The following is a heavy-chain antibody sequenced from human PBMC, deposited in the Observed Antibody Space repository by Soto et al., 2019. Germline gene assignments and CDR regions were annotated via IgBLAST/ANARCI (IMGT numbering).Heavy chain of an antibody. CDR1: GFTFSSYW. CDR2: INSDGSST. D-gene: IGHD3-9*01. V-gene: IGHV3-74*01. CDR3: ARDNYDILTGYQGWFDP. J-gene: IGHJ5*02. Sequence: EVQLVESGGGLVQPGGSLRLSCAASGFTFSSYWMHWVRQAPGKGLVWVSRINSDGSSTSYADSVKGRFTISRDNAKNTLYLQMNSLRAEDTAVYYCARDNYDILTGYQGWFDPRGQGTLVTVSS.